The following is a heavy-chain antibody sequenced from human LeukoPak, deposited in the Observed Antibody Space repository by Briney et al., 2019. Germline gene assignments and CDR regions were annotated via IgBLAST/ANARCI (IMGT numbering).Heavy chain of an antibody. CDR1: GYTFTSYD. D-gene: IGHD6-19*01. CDR3: ARTGSSGWYNAFDI. CDR2: MNPNSGNT. J-gene: IGHJ3*02. V-gene: IGHV1-8*03. Sequence: ASVKVSCKASGYTFTSYDINWVRQATGQGLEWMGWMNPNSGNTGYAQKFQGRVTITRNTSISTAYMELSSLRSEDTAVYYCARTGSSGWYNAFDIWGQGTMVTVSS.